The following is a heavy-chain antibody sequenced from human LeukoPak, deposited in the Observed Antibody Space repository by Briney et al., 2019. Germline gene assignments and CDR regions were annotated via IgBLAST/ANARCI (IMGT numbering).Heavy chain of an antibody. CDR3: VKDRDGSWTFDI. CDR2: ISSNGGYR. J-gene: IGHJ3*02. V-gene: IGHV3-64D*09. D-gene: IGHD5-24*01. Sequence: PGGSLRLSCAASGFTFSSFGMHWVRQAPGKGLEFVSVISSNGGYRSYADSVKGRFTISRDNSKNTLYLQMSSLRPEDTAVYYCVKDRDGSWTFDIWGQGTMVTVSS. CDR1: GFTFSSFG.